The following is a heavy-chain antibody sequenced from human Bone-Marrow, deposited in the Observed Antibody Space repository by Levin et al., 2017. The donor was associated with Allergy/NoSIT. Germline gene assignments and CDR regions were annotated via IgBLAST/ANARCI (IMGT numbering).Heavy chain of an antibody. CDR2: IRSKPYGGTT. CDR3: SRNSDERGNSGYQDD. D-gene: IGHD5-12*01. V-gene: IGHV3-49*03. J-gene: IGHJ4*02. CDR1: GFTFGEYG. Sequence: GGSLRLSCITSGFTFGEYGMSWFRQAPGKGLEWVAFIRSKPYGGTTQYAASVKGRFTISRDESKSIASLQMNSLNTDATAIYYCSRNSDERGNSGYQDDCGQGTLVTVSS.